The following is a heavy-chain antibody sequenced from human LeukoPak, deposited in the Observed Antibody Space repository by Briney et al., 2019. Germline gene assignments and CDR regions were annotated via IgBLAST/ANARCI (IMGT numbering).Heavy chain of an antibody. J-gene: IGHJ4*02. Sequence: GGSLRLSCAASGLTFSNTGMNWVRQAPGKGLEWVGRIKSKIAGGTTDYAAPVKGRFTISRDDSKSIAYLQMSSLKTEDTAVYYYIRRVPFLTIFGVVIIPEMRGQGTLVTVSS. V-gene: IGHV3-15*01. CDR2: IKSKIAGGTT. D-gene: IGHD3-3*01. CDR3: IRRVPFLTIFGVVIIPEM. CDR1: GLTFSNTG.